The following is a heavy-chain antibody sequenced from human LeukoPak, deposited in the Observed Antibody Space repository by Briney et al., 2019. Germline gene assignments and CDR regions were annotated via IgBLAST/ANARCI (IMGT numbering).Heavy chain of an antibody. CDR3: ARGRRGASGWYRASWFDP. CDR1: GGSFSGYY. CDR2: INHSGST. V-gene: IGHV4-34*01. Sequence: PSETLSLTCAVYGGSFSGYYWSWIRQPPGKGPEWIGEINHSGSTNYNPSLKSRVTISVDTSKNQFSLKLSSVTAADTAVYYCARGRRGASGWYRASWFDPWGQGTLVTVSS. J-gene: IGHJ5*02. D-gene: IGHD6-19*01.